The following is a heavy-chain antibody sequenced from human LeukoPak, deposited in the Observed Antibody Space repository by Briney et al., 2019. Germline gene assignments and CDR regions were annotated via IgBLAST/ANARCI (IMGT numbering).Heavy chain of an antibody. J-gene: IGHJ4*02. V-gene: IGHV4-34*01. CDR2: INHSGST. CDR1: GGSFSGYY. D-gene: IGHD3-3*01. CDR3: TRASTRSAYWTTGY. Sequence: PSETLSLTCAVYGGSFSGYYWSWIRQPPGKGLEWIGEINHSGSTNYNPSLKSRVTISVDTSKNQFSLKLSSVTAADTAVYYCTRASTRSAYWTTGYWGQGTLVTVSS.